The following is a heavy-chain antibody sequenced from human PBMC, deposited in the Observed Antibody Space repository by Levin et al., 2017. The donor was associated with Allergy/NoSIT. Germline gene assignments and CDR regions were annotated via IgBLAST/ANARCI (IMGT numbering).Heavy chain of an antibody. Sequence: PGGSLRLSCAASGFTFSSYAMHWVRQAPGKGLEWVAVISYDGSNKYYADSVKGRFTISRDNSKNTLYLQMNSLRAEDTAVYYCARERMYGSGSYLVRLAPTQTMDVWGKGTTVTVSS. CDR2: ISYDGSNK. D-gene: IGHD3-10*01. CDR1: GFTFSSYA. V-gene: IGHV3-30-3*01. CDR3: ARERMYGSGSYLVRLAPTQTMDV. J-gene: IGHJ6*03.